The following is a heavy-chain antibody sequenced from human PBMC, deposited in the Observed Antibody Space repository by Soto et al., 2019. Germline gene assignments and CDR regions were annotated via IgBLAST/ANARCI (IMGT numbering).Heavy chain of an antibody. D-gene: IGHD6-6*01. Sequence: SETLSLTCTVSGGSISSSSYYWGWIRQPPGKGLEWIGSIYYSGSTYYNPSLKSRVTISVDTSKNQFSLKLSSVTAADTAVYYCARVDIEYSSSNFDYWGQGTLVTVSS. V-gene: IGHV4-39*01. CDR3: ARVDIEYSSSNFDY. CDR1: GGSISSSSYY. CDR2: IYYSGST. J-gene: IGHJ4*02.